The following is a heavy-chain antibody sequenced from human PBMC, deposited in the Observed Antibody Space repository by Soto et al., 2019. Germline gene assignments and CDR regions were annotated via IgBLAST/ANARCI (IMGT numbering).Heavy chain of an antibody. J-gene: IGHJ4*02. Sequence: QVQLLQSGPEVKKPGASVKVSCKTSGYTFTTFYVHWVRQAPGQGLEWMGRIHPGGGQTIYSQKFQDRVAVSRDTSTHTVYMDLSNLRSDDTAIYYCARDGHKFDFDYWCQGTLVTVSS. D-gene: IGHD3-10*01. V-gene: IGHV1-46*01. CDR3: ARDGHKFDFDY. CDR1: GYTFTTFY. CDR2: IHPGGGQT.